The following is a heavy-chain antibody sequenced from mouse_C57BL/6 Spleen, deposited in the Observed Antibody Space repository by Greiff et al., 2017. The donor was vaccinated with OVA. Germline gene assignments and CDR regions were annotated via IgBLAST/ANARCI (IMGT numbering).Heavy chain of an antibody. J-gene: IGHJ4*01. CDR3: AKHVDYGSSENAMDY. D-gene: IGHD1-1*01. Sequence: VHLVESGPGLVAPSQRLSITCTVSGFSFTSYGVDWVRQPPGKGLEWLGVIWGGGSTNYNSAPMSRLSISKDNSKSQVFLQMNSLQTDDTAMYYCAKHVDYGSSENAMDYWGQGTSVTVSS. CDR1: GFSFTSYG. CDR2: IWGGGST. V-gene: IGHV2-9*01.